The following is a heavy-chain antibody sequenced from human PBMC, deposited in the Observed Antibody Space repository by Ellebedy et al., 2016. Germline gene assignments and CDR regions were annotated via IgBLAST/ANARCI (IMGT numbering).Heavy chain of an antibody. CDR2: INHSGST. V-gene: IGHV4-34*01. CDR3: ARDRRYYDILTGYYEDAFDI. D-gene: IGHD3-9*01. J-gene: IGHJ3*02. CDR1: GGSFSGYY. Sequence: GSLRLXXAVYGGSFSGYYWSWIRQPPGKGLEWIGEINHSGSTNYNPSLKSRVTMSVDTSKNQFSLKLSSVTAADTAVYYCARDRRYYDILTGYYEDAFDIWGQGTMVTVSS.